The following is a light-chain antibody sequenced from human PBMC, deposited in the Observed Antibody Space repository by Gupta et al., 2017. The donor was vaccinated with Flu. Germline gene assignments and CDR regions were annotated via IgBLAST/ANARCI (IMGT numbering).Light chain of an antibody. Sequence: QSVLTQPPSAAGTPGQMVTISCSGSSSNIGSNTVNWYQQPPGTAPKLLIYSNNQRPSGVPDRFSGSKSGTSASLAISGLQSEDEADYYCAAWDDSLNGPVFGGGTKLTVL. V-gene: IGLV1-44*01. CDR1: SSNIGSNT. J-gene: IGLJ2*01. CDR3: AAWDDSLNGPV. CDR2: SNN.